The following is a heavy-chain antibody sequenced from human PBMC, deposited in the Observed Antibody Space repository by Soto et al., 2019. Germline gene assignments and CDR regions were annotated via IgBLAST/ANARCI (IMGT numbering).Heavy chain of an antibody. CDR1: GGSFSGYY. Sequence: SETLSLTCAVYGGSFSGYYWSWIRQPPGKGLEWIGEINHSGSTNYNPSLKSRVTISVDTSKNQLSLKLSSVTAADTAVYYCARVGYPHYFDYWGQGTLVTVSS. CDR2: INHSGST. V-gene: IGHV4-34*01. D-gene: IGHD6-25*01. J-gene: IGHJ4*02. CDR3: ARVGYPHYFDY.